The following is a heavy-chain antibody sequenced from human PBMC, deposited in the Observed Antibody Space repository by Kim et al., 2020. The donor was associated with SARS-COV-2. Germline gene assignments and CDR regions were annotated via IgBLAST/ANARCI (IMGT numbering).Heavy chain of an antibody. J-gene: IGHJ4*02. D-gene: IGHD1-26*01. CDR2: ISYDGSNK. Sequence: GGSLRLSCAASGFTFSSYAMHWVRQAPGKGLEWVAVISYDGSNKYYADSVKGRFTISRDNSKNTLYLQMNSLRAEDTAVYYCARGSGSYFDYWGQGTLVTVSS. CDR3: ARGSGSYFDY. CDR1: GFTFSSYA. V-gene: IGHV3-30-3*01.